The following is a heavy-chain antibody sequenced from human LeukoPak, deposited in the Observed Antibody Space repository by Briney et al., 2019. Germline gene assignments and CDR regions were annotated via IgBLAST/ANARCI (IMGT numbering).Heavy chain of an antibody. CDR1: GFTFSSYE. Sequence: GGSLRLSCAASGFTFSSYEMNWVRQAPGKGLEWVSYISSSGSTIYYADSVKGRFTISRDNAKNPLYLQMNSLRAEDTAVYYCAELGITMIGGVRGKGTTVTISS. D-gene: IGHD3-10*02. V-gene: IGHV3-48*03. J-gene: IGHJ6*04. CDR3: AELGITMIGGV. CDR2: ISSSGSTI.